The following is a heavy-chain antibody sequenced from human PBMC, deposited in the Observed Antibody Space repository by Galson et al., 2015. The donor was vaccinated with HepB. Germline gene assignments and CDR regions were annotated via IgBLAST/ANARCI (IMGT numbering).Heavy chain of an antibody. V-gene: IGHV4-34*01. CDR2: INHSGNT. CDR3: ARAGDYLRGRHRWGTYAFDI. J-gene: IGHJ3*02. CDR1: GGSFSGYY. Sequence: SETLSLTCGVYGGSFSGYYWNWIRQSPGKGLEWIGEINHSGNTNYNPSLKSRVTISVDTSKNQFSLKLSSVIAADTALYYCARAGDYLRGRHRWGTYAFDIWGQGTMVTVSS. D-gene: IGHD3-16*02.